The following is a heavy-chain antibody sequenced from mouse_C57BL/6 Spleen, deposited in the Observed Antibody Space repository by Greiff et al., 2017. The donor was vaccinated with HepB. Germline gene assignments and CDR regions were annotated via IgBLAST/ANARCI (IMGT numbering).Heavy chain of an antibody. CDR3: ARDGSSYNWYFDV. J-gene: IGHJ1*03. CDR2: IDPNSGGT. D-gene: IGHD1-1*01. Sequence: QVQLQQPGAELVKPGASVKLSCKASGYTFTSYWMHWVKQRPGRGLEWIGRIDPNSGGTKYNEKFKSKATLTVDKPSSTAYMQRSSLTSEDSAVYYCARDGSSYNWYFDVWGTGTTVTVSS. CDR1: GYTFTSYW. V-gene: IGHV1-72*01.